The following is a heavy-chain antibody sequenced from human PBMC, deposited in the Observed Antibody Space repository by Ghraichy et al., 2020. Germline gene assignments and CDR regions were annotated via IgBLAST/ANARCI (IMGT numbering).Heavy chain of an antibody. V-gene: IGHV4-34*01. CDR3: ARGPPITIFGVVPWAFDI. CDR2: INHSGST. Sequence: SETLSLTCAVYGGSFSGYYWSWIRQPPGKGLEWIGEINHSGSTNYNPSLKSRVTISVDTSKNQFSLKLSSVTAADTAVYYCARGPPITIFGVVPWAFDIRGQGTMVTVSS. D-gene: IGHD3-3*01. J-gene: IGHJ3*02. CDR1: GGSFSGYY.